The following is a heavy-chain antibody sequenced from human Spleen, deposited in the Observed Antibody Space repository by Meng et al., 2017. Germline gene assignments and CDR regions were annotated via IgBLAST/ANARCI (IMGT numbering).Heavy chain of an antibody. V-gene: IGHV4-4*02. CDR3: LRGSGGSV. CDR2: IPQRGSS. Sequence: QVQLRESGPGLVKPSETLSLTCVVSGEFITNHNWWSWVRQPPGKGLEWIGEIPQRGSSAYNPSLKSRVTMSIDTSKNQFSLKLTSVTAADTAVYYCLRGSGGSVWGQGTLVTVSS. CDR1: GEFITNHNW. J-gene: IGHJ4*02. D-gene: IGHD3-10*01.